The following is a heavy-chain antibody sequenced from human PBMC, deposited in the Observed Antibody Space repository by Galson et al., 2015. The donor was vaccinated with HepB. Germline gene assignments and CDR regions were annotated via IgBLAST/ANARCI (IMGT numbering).Heavy chain of an antibody. CDR3: ARAPDKGWFFDY. CDR1: GGSISSYY. V-gene: IGHV4-59*01. CDR2: IYYSGST. Sequence: SETLSLTCTVSGGSISSYYWSWIRQPPGKGLEWIGYIYYSGSTNYNPSLKSRVTIPVDTSKNQFSLKLSSETAADTAVYYCARAPDKGWFFDYWGQGTLVTVSS. J-gene: IGHJ4*02. D-gene: IGHD2-15*01.